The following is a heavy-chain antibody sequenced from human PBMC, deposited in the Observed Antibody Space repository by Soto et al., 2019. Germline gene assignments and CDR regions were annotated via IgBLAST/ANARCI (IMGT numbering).Heavy chain of an antibody. J-gene: IGHJ4*02. CDR2: VFHSGSA. D-gene: IGHD1-1*01. CDR1: GGSLSTPVW. Sequence: QLQLQESGPGLVKPSGTLSLTCGVSGGSLSTPVWWSWVRLPPGKGLEWIGEVFHSGSANYNPSLQSRVTISLDKSTNQCSLRLRSVTAADTAVYYCTRKAWTRLDYRGQGALVTVSS. V-gene: IGHV4-4*02. CDR3: TRKAWTRLDY.